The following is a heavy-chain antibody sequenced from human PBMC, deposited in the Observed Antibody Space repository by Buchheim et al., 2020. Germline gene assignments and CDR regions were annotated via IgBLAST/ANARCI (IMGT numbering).Heavy chain of an antibody. Sequence: EAELVESGGGLVQPGGSLRLSCAASGLTVSGNYMSWVRQAPGKGLEWVSVIYSGGSTYYADSVKGRFPISRNNSKNTLYLQMNSLRAEDTAMYYCARGTWNYDSSGYYEGSVWGQGTL. V-gene: IGHV3-66*02. CDR2: IYSGGST. D-gene: IGHD3-22*01. CDR3: ARGTWNYDSSGYYEGSV. CDR1: GLTVSGNY. J-gene: IGHJ4*02.